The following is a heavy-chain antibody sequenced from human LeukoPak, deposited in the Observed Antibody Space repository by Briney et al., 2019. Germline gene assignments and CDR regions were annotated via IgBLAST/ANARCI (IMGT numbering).Heavy chain of an antibody. J-gene: IGHJ4*02. V-gene: IGHV4-61*02. Sequence: SQTLSLTCTVSGDSISNSRHYWSWIRQPAGKALEWIGRIYPSGNTNYNPSLKSRVSISLDTSKNQFSLNLKSVTAADTAMYYCARDGVVTMELDYWGQGTLVTVSS. CDR1: GDSISNSRHY. CDR2: IYPSGNT. D-gene: IGHD3-3*01. CDR3: ARDGVVTMELDY.